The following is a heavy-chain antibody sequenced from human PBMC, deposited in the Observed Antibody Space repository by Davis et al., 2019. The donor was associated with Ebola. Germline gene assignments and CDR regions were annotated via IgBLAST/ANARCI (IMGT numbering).Heavy chain of an antibody. CDR3: ARGKSYYYYGMDV. CDR2: INPNSGDT. Sequence: ASVKVSCKASGYTFTGYYMHWVRQAPGQGLEWMGWINPNSGDTNYAQKFQGWVTMTRDTSISTAYMELSSLRSEDTAVYYCARGKSYYYYGMDVWGQGTTVTVSS. CDR1: GYTFTGYY. V-gene: IGHV1-2*04. J-gene: IGHJ6*02.